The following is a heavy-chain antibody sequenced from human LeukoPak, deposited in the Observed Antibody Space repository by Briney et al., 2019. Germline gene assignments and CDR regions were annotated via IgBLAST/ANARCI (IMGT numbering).Heavy chain of an antibody. CDR3: ARTRSGCSTTNCYPYDMDV. V-gene: IGHV1-69*01. CDR1: GGTFSSYA. D-gene: IGHD2-2*01. J-gene: IGHJ6*02. CDR2: IIPVFGAA. Sequence: SVKVSCKTSGGTFSSYAVSWVRQAPGQGLEWMGGIIPVFGAANYAQKFQGRVTLTADESTNTAYMDLSGLRSEDTTVYYCARTRSGCSTTNCYPYDMDVWGQGTTVTVSS.